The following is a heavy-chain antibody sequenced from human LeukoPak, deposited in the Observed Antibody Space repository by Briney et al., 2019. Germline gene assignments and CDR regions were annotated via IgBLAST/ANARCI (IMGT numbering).Heavy chain of an antibody. J-gene: IGHJ3*02. V-gene: IGHV4-34*01. CDR3: ASTPRYYDLRAFDI. CDR1: GGSFSGYY. CDR2: INHSGST. D-gene: IGHD3-22*01. Sequence: PSETLSLTCAVYGGSFSGYYWSWIRQPPGKGLEWIGEINHSGSTNYNPPLKSRVTISVDTSKNQFSLKLSSVTAADTAVYYCASTPRYYDLRAFDIWGQGTMVTVSS.